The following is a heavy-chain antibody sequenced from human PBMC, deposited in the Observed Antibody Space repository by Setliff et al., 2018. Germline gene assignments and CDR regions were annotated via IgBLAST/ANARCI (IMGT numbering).Heavy chain of an antibody. J-gene: IGHJ6*02. CDR3: AREWGSSSWSSPRYYYYGMDV. CDR2: IYYSGST. CDR1: GGSISSYH. V-gene: IGHV4-59*01. Sequence: PSETLSLTCTVSGGSISSYHWSWIRQSPGKGLEWIGYIYYSGSTNYNPSLKSRVTISVDTSKNQFSLKLSSVTAADTAVYYCAREWGSSSWSSPRYYYYGMDVWGLGTTVTVSS. D-gene: IGHD6-13*01.